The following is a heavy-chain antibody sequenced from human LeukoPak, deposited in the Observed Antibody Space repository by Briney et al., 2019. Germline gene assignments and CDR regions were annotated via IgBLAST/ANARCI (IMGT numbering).Heavy chain of an antibody. Sequence: SQTLSLTXTVSGGSISSGDYYWSWIRQPPGKGLEWIGYIYYSGSTYYNPSLKSRVTISVDTSKNQFSLKLSSVTAADTAVYYCAAPSTIVGAGIDYWGQGTLVTVSS. CDR1: GGSISSGDYY. J-gene: IGHJ4*02. CDR2: IYYSGST. CDR3: AAPSTIVGAGIDY. V-gene: IGHV4-30-4*08. D-gene: IGHD1-26*01.